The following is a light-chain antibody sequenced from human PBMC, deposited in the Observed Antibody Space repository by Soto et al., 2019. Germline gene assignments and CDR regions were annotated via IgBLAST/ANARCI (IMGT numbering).Light chain of an antibody. V-gene: IGKV3-11*01. CDR1: QSVGRN. CDR3: QQRSSWPLT. J-gene: IGKJ4*01. Sequence: EIVLTQSPATLSLSPGERATLSCRASQSVGRNLAWYQHKPGQAPRLLIYDASTGATGVPARFSGGGSGTDFTLTINPLKPEDLPAYSCQQRSSWPLTFGGGTHGAMK. CDR2: DAS.